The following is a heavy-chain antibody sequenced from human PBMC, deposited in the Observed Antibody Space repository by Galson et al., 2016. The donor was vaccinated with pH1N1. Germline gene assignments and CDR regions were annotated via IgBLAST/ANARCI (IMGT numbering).Heavy chain of an antibody. D-gene: IGHD2-15*01. V-gene: IGHV4-30-4*01. Sequence: TLSLTCSVPGDSVNSGDYYWSWIRQSPGRGLEWIGCISGSARTNYTPSLKSRITISLDAFKSQFSLRLASVTSPDTATYYRARVSCGGSCHDYYYYYGMDVWGQGAT. CDR2: ISGSART. CDR3: ARVSCGGSCHDYYYYYGMDV. CDR1: GDSVNSGDYY. J-gene: IGHJ6*02.